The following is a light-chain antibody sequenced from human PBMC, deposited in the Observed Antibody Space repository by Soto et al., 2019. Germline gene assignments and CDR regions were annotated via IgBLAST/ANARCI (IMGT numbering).Light chain of an antibody. Sequence: ENVLTQSPGTLSLSPGERATLSCRASQSVSRSYLAWYQHKPGQGPRLLIHSASTRATGIPDRFIGSESGTDFTLTISRLEPEDFAVYYCQQYGSSRIFTFGPGTKVDIK. CDR3: QQYGSSRIFT. CDR1: QSVSRSY. V-gene: IGKV3-20*01. J-gene: IGKJ3*01. CDR2: SAS.